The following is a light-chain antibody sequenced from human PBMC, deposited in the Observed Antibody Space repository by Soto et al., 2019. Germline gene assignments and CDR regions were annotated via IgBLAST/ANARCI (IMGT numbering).Light chain of an antibody. CDR3: QQYGSSQT. Sequence: EIVLTQSPGTLSLSPGERATLSCRASQSVGSSYLAWYQQKPGQAPRLLIYGASSRATGIPDRFSGSGSGTDFTLTISRLEPEDFAVYYCQQYGSSQTFGQGTKVHIK. CDR2: GAS. J-gene: IGKJ1*01. V-gene: IGKV3-20*01. CDR1: QSVGSSY.